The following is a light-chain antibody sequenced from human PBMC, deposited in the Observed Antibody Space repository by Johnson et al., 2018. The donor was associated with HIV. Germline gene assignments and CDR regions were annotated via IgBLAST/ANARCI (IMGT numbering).Light chain of an antibody. CDR3: GTWDSSLSEYV. V-gene: IGLV1-51*01. Sequence: QPVLTQPPSVSAAPGQKATISCSGSSSNIGNNYVSWYQQLPGTAPKLLIYDSDKRPSGIPDRFSGSRSGTSATLGVTGLQTGDEVDYYCGTWDSSLSEYVSGTGTKVTVL. CDR2: DSD. CDR1: SSNIGNNY. J-gene: IGLJ1*01.